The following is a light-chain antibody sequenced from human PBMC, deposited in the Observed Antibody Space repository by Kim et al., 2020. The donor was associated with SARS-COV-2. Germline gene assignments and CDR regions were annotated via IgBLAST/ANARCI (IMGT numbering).Light chain of an antibody. CDR3: QQYNNYQWT. CDR2: DAS. Sequence: AAFGDRGTITCRASQTLSTWLAWYQQKPGRAAKLLIYDASSLESGVASRFSGSRSGTEVTLTISSMQPDDFATYYCQQYNNYQWTFGQGTKVDIK. J-gene: IGKJ1*01. CDR1: QTLSTW. V-gene: IGKV1-5*01.